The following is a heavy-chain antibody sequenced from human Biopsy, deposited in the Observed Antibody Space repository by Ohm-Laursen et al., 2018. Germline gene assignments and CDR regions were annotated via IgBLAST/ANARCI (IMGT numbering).Heavy chain of an antibody. CDR1: GESSSGYF. D-gene: IGHD5-12*01. V-gene: IGHV4-34*01. Sequence: SDTLSLTCAVNGESSSGYFWNWIRQPPGKGLEGIGEINQSGSTKYNPSLKRRATLSADSSNSQFPLRLTSVTAADTAIYYCARGSGYFKLDVWGQGTTVTVSS. J-gene: IGHJ6*02. CDR2: INQSGST. CDR3: ARGSGYFKLDV.